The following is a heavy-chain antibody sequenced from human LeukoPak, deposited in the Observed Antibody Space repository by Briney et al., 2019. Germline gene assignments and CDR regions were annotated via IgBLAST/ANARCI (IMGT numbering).Heavy chain of an antibody. D-gene: IGHD4-23*01. V-gene: IGHV3-7*03. CDR3: TRTVNSASDF. Sequence: GGSLRLSCAASGFTFDDYAMHWVRQAPGKGLEWVATINQNGGVKYYVDSVKGRFTISRDNAKTSLFLQMNSLRIDDTAMYYCTRTVNSASDFWGQGTLVTVSS. J-gene: IGHJ4*02. CDR2: INQNGGVK. CDR1: GFTFDDYA.